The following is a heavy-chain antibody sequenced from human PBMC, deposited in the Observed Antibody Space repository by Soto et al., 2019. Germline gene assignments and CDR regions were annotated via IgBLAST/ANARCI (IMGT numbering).Heavy chain of an antibody. D-gene: IGHD5-12*01. Sequence: ASVKVSCKAPGYIFTTYAMHWLRQTPGQRLEWMGRINAGNDNTKYLQKFQGRVTITRDTSASTAYMELSSLRFGDTAVYYCATYSGYDYYFDYWGQGTLVTVSS. J-gene: IGHJ4*02. CDR1: GYIFTTYA. V-gene: IGHV1-3*01. CDR2: INAGNDNT. CDR3: ATYSGYDYYFDY.